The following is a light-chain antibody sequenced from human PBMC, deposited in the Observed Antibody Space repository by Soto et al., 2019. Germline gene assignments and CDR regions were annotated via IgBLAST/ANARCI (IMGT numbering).Light chain of an antibody. V-gene: IGKV3-11*01. CDR3: QQRSNGTST. Sequence: IVMTQWASTLSVSPGESATLSCRASQSVXSNLGWYQQKPGQAPRILXDGASTMATGSPARLSGSGSGTDFTLPISSLDPKDFAVYYCQQRSNGTSTFGQGTRLDIK. CDR1: QSVXSN. J-gene: IGKJ5*01. CDR2: GAS.